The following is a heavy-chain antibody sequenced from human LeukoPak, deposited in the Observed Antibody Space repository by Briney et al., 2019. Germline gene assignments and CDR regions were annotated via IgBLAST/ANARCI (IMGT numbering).Heavy chain of an antibody. CDR1: GGSIGSYY. J-gene: IGHJ4*02. D-gene: IGHD2-2*01. Sequence: PSETLSLTCTVSGGSIGSYYWSWIRQPPGKGLEWIGYIYYSGSTNYNPSLKSRVTISVDTSKNQFSLKLSSVTAADTAVYYCHGTSGTDDYWGQGTLVTVSS. CDR3: HGTSGTDDY. V-gene: IGHV4-59*08. CDR2: IYYSGST.